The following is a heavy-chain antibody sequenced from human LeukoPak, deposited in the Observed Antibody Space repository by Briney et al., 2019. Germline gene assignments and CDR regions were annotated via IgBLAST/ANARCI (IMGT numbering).Heavy chain of an antibody. CDR3: ARHRIAAAGTYFDY. J-gene: IGHJ4*02. D-gene: IGHD6-13*01. V-gene: IGHV4-4*07. CDR1: GGSITSYH. CDR2: IYTSGST. Sequence: SETLSLSCTVSGGSITSYHWSWIRQPAGKGLEWIGRIYTSGSTNYNPSLKSRVTISVDTSKNQFSLKLSSVTAADTAMYYCARHRIAAAGTYFDYWGQGTLVTVSS.